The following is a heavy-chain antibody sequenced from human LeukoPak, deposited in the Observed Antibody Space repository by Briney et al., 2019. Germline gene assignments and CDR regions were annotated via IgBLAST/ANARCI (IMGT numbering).Heavy chain of an antibody. CDR3: ARELKPYSSSWYSYYYYGMDV. CDR1: KFTFSRYW. J-gene: IGHJ6*02. CDR2: IKQDGSEK. Sequence: GGSLRLSCAASKFTFSRYWMSWVRQAPGKGLEWVANIKQDGSEKHYVDSVKGRFTISRDNAKNSLYLQMSSLRAEDTAVYYCARELKPYSSSWYSYYYYGMDVWGQGTTVTVSS. V-gene: IGHV3-7*01. D-gene: IGHD6-13*01.